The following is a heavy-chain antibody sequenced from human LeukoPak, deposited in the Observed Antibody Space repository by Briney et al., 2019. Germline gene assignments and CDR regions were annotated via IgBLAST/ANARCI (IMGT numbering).Heavy chain of an antibody. Sequence: PGGSLRLSCAASGFTFSSYAMTWVRQAPGKGLEWVSSISSSSSYIYYADSVKGRFTISRDNAKNSLYLQMNSLRAEDTAVYYCARAGTVTTHFDYWGQGTLVTVSS. CDR3: ARAGTVTTHFDY. CDR2: ISSSSSYI. V-gene: IGHV3-21*01. J-gene: IGHJ4*02. CDR1: GFTFSSYA. D-gene: IGHD4-17*01.